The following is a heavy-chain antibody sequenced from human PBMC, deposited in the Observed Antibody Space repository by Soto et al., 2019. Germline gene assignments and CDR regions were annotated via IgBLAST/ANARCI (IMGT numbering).Heavy chain of an antibody. CDR3: ARAPTIVVVPAAMGPSDAFDI. V-gene: IGHV3-30-3*01. D-gene: IGHD2-2*01. Sequence: GGSLRLSCAASGLTFGSYSMHWVRQAPGKGLEWVAVISYDGSDKYYADSVKGRFTISRDNSKNTLYLQMNSLRAEDTAVYYCARAPTIVVVPAAMGPSDAFDIWGQETMVTVSS. J-gene: IGHJ3*02. CDR2: ISYDGSDK. CDR1: GLTFGSYS.